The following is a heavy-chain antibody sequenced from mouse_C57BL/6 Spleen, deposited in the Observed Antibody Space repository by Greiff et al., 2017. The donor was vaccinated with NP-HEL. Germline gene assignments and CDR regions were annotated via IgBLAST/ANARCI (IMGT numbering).Heavy chain of an antibody. D-gene: IGHD1-1*01. J-gene: IGHJ2*01. V-gene: IGHV7-3*01. CDR2: IRNKANGYTT. CDR1: GFTFTDYY. Sequence: EVMLVESGGGLVQPGGSLSLSCAASGFTFTDYYMSWVRQPPGKALEWLGFIRNKANGYTTEYSASVKGRFTISRDNSQSILYLQMNALRAEDSATYYCARDTVVAPFDYWGQGTTLTVSS. CDR3: ARDTVVAPFDY.